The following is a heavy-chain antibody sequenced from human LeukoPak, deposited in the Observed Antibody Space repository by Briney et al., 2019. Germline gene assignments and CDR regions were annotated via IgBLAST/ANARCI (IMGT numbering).Heavy chain of an antibody. CDR2: ISFSGDNT. J-gene: IGHJ4*02. Sequence: GGSLRLSCAASGFTFRDSAMSWVRQAPGKGLEWVSLISFSGDNTYYTDSVKGRFTISRDNSKDTLYLQMNSLRAEDTAVYYCASARGSNYGSLGDWGQGTLVTVSS. CDR3: ASARGSNYGSLGD. V-gene: IGHV3-23*01. CDR1: GFTFRDSA. D-gene: IGHD5-18*01.